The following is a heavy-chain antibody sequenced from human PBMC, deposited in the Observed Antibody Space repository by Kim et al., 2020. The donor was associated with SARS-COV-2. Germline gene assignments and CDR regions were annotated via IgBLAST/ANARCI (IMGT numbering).Heavy chain of an antibody. Sequence: GESLKISCKGSGYSFTSYWIGWVRQMPGKGLEWMGIIYPGDSYTRYSPSFQGQVTISADKSISTAYLQWSSLKASDTAMYYCARRPSHLFLGATYYFDDWGQGTLVTVSS. CDR2: IYPGDSYT. D-gene: IGHD2-21*01. J-gene: IGHJ4*02. V-gene: IGHV5-51*01. CDR3: ARRPSHLFLGATYYFDD. CDR1: GYSFTSYW.